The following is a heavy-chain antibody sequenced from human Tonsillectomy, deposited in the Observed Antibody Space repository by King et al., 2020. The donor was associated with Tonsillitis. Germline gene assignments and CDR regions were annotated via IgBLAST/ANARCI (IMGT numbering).Heavy chain of an antibody. CDR1: RLTFSTYA. Sequence: VQLVESGGGVVQPGRSLRLSCAASRLTFSTYAMHWVRQAPGKGLEWVAVISYDGSEKYYTDSVKGRFTISRDNSKNTLYFQMNSLRAEETAVYYCAGDHSPGDSGGHLNNWGQGTLVTVSS. V-gene: IGHV3-30*14. CDR2: ISYDGSEK. CDR3: AGDHSPGDSGGHLNN. J-gene: IGHJ4*02. D-gene: IGHD2-15*01.